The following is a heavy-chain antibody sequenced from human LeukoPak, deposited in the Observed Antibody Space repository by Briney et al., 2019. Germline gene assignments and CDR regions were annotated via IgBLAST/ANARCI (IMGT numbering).Heavy chain of an antibody. Sequence: SETLSLTCTVSGGSISSSSYYWGWIRQPPGKGLEWIGSIYYSGSTYYNPSLKSRVTISVDTSKNQFSLKLSSVTAADTAVYYCARQARIYYDSSGYSRSFDYWGQGTLVTVSS. J-gene: IGHJ4*02. D-gene: IGHD3-22*01. V-gene: IGHV4-39*01. CDR3: ARQARIYYDSSGYSRSFDY. CDR1: GGSISSSSYY. CDR2: IYYSGST.